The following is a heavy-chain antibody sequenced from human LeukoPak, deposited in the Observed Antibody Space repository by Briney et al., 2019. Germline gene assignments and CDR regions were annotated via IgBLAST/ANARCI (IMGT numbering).Heavy chain of an antibody. D-gene: IGHD5-12*01. CDR2: IHTDGTT. CDR1: GFTFSGSA. CDR3: ARGYSGYDPFDY. J-gene: IGHJ4*02. Sequence: GGSLRLSCAASGFTFSGSAIHWVRQAPGKGPEWVSVIHTDGTTDYADAVQGRFTVSRHNSRNTLYLQMDSLRADDTAVYYCARGYSGYDPFDYWGQGTLVTISS. V-gene: IGHV3-53*01.